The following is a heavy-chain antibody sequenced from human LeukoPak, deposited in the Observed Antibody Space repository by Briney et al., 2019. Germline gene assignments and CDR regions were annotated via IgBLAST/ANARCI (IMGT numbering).Heavy chain of an antibody. Sequence: ASVKVSCKASGYTFTGYYMHWVRQAPGQGLEWMGRINPNSGGTNYAQKFQGRVTMTRDTSISTAYMELSSLRSEDTAVYYCARGPLRTTMIVVVSPFDYWGQGTLVTVSS. V-gene: IGHV1-2*06. CDR3: ARGPLRTTMIVVVSPFDY. D-gene: IGHD3-22*01. J-gene: IGHJ4*02. CDR2: INPNSGGT. CDR1: GYTFTGYY.